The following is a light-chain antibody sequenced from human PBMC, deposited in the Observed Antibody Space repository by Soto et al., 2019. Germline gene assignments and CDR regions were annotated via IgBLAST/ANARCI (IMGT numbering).Light chain of an antibody. J-gene: IGKJ1*01. V-gene: IGKV1-5*01. Sequence: DFQMTQSPSTLSASVGDRVTITCRASESINTWLVWYQQKPGQAPKVLISDASSLESGVPSRFSGSGSGTEFALTISSLQPDDFATYYCQHHRTFGQGTKVDIK. CDR3: QHHRT. CDR1: ESINTW. CDR2: DAS.